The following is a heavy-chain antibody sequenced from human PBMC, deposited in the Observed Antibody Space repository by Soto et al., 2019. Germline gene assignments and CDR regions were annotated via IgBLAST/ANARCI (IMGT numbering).Heavy chain of an antibody. D-gene: IGHD5-12*01. CDR2: IYWDDDQ. CDR1: GFSITTSVGE. J-gene: IGHJ5*02. V-gene: IGHV2-5*02. CDR3: AHSRRYSGYDVNWFGP. Sequence: QIILTESGPTLVKPTQPLPLTCPFLGFSITTSVGEVGWIRQPPGKALESLALIYWDDDQRYSPSLKRRFTITKDTSKNPVVLTMANVDPVDTAAYYCAHSRRYSGYDVNWFGPWCQGNLVTVSS.